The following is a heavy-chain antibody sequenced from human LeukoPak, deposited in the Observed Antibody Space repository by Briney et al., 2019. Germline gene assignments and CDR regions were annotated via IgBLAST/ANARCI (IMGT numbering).Heavy chain of an antibody. D-gene: IGHD4-17*01. J-gene: IGHJ3*02. CDR1: GGSISSYY. V-gene: IGHV4-59*08. CDR2: IYYSGST. CDR3: ARHASGDNGNAFDM. Sequence: SETLSLTCTVSGGSISSYYWSWIRQPPGKGLEWIGYIYYSGSTNYNPSLKSRVTISVDTSKNQFSLKLNSVTAADTAVYYCARHASGDNGNAFDMWGQGTMVTVSS.